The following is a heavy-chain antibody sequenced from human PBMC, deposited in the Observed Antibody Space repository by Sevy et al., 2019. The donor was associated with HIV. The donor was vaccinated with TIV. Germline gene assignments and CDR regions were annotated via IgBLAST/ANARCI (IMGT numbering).Heavy chain of an antibody. CDR1: GFTFNRYS. V-gene: IGHV3-30-3*01. CDR3: ALERLSSDVAEYFQN. D-gene: IGHD1-1*01. CDR2: ISCDATNK. J-gene: IGHJ1*01. Sequence: GGSLRLSCAASGFTFNRYSMHWVRQAPGKGLEWVATISCDATNKHYPDSVKGRFTISRDNSQNSLFLQMDSLRPEDTAVYYCALERLSSDVAEYFQNWGQGTLVTVSS.